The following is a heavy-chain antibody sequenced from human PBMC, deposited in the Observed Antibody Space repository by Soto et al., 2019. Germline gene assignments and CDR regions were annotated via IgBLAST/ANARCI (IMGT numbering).Heavy chain of an antibody. CDR1: GGTFSSYA. D-gene: IGHD2-2*01. V-gene: IGHV1-69*13. CDR3: ARAPLGYCSSTSCPRSGYYYYYGMDV. CDR2: IIPIFGTA. J-gene: IGHJ6*02. Sequence: ASVKVSCKASGGTFSSYAISWVRQAPGQGLEWMGGIIPIFGTANYAQKFQGRVTITADESTSTAYMELSSLRSEDTAVYYCARAPLGYCSSTSCPRSGYYYYYGMDVWGQGTTVTVSS.